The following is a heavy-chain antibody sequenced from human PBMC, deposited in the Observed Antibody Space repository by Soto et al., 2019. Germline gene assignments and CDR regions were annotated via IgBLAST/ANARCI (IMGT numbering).Heavy chain of an antibody. CDR3: QNRRSGYFDS. J-gene: IGHJ4*02. Sequence: TLSLTCTVSGGSISSYYCTWIRQPPGKALEWLALIYWDDDKRYSPSLKRGLTISKDASKNQVVLTKTNVDAVFTATYYCQNRRSGYFDSCGEGILVTVS. CDR2: IYWDDDK. D-gene: IGHD3-10*01. V-gene: IGHV2-5*08. CDR1: GGSISSYYCT.